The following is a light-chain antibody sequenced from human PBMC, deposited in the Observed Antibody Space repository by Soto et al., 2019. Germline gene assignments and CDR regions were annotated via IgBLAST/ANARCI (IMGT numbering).Light chain of an antibody. CDR1: QSVTSSN. CDR3: QQYGTSPVT. CDR2: DAS. V-gene: IGKV3-20*01. Sequence: VLTQSPGTLSFSPGEGATLSCRASQSVTSSNLAWYQQKPDQAPRLLIYDASIRASGIPDRVSGSGSGTDFTLTISRLEPEDFAVYYCQQYGTSPVTFGQGTKLEIK. J-gene: IGKJ2*01.